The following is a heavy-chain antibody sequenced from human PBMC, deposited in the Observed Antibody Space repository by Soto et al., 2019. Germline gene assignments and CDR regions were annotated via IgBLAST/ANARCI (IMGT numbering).Heavy chain of an antibody. CDR2: ISYDGSNK. J-gene: IGHJ4*02. Sequence: RRLSCAASGFTFSSYAMHWVRQAPGKGLEWVAVISYDGSNKYYADSVKGRFTISRDNSKNTLYLQMSSLRAEDTAVYYCAHFSGYWGQGTLVTVSS. V-gene: IGHV3-30-3*01. CDR3: AHFSGY. CDR1: GFTFSSYA. D-gene: IGHD3-3*02.